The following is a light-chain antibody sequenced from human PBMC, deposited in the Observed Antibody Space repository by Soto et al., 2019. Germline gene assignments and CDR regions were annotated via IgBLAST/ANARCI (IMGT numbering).Light chain of an antibody. CDR1: QSVSSSY. CDR2: GAS. V-gene: IGKV3-20*01. J-gene: IGKJ1*01. CDR3: QQYGSSPKT. Sequence: EIVLTQSPVTLSLSPGARVTLSCTASQSVSSSYLAWYQQKPGQAPRLLIYGASSRATGIPDRFSGSGSGTDFTLTISRLEPEDFAVYYCQQYGSSPKTFGQGTKVDIK.